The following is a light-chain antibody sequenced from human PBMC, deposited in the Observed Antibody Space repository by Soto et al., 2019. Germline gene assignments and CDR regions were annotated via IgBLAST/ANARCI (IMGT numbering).Light chain of an antibody. CDR3: SSYTSSGTRYD. V-gene: IGLV2-14*01. J-gene: IGLJ1*01. CDR2: DVR. CDR1: SSDVGGSNY. Sequence: QSALTQPASVSGSPGQSITISCTGTSSDVGGSNYVSWYQQHPGKAPKLMIYDVRNRPSGISNRFSGSKSGNTASLTISGLQAEDEAEYYCSSYTSSGTRYDFGTGTKVTVL.